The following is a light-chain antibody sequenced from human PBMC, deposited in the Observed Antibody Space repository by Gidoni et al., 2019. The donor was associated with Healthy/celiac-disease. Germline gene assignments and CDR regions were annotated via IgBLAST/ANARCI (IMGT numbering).Light chain of an antibody. J-gene: IGKJ1*01. V-gene: IGKV1-39*01. CDR2: AAS. CDR1: QSISSY. CDR3: QQRYSTPPWT. Sequence: DIQLSQSPSSLCASVGDRVTITRRASQSISSYLNCHQQKPGKAPKLLIYAASSLQSGVPSRFSGSGSGTEFTLTNSNLQPEDFATYCSQQRYSTPPWTFGQGTKVEIK.